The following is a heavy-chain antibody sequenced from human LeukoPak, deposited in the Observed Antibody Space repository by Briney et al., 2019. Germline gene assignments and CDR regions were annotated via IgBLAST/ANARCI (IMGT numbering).Heavy chain of an antibody. CDR2: FDPEDGET. V-gene: IGHV1-24*01. CDR1: GYTLTELS. D-gene: IGHD6-13*01. CDR3: ATRGGAAGTRSYYYYGMDV. Sequence: GASVKVSCKVSGYTLTELSMHWVRQAPGKGLEWMGGFDPEDGETIYAQKFQGRVTMTEDTSTDTAYMELSSLRSEGTAVYYCATRGGAAGTRSYYYYGMDVWGQGTTVTVSS. J-gene: IGHJ6*02.